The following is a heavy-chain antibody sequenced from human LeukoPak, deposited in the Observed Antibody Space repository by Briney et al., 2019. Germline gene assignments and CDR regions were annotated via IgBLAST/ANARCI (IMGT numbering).Heavy chain of an antibody. Sequence: ASVKVSCKGSEYTFTGYYMHWVRQAPGQGLEWMGWINPNSGGTNYAQKFQGRVTMTRDTSISTAYMELSRLRSDDTAVYYCARELIVVVNWFDPWGQGTLVTVSS. J-gene: IGHJ5*02. CDR1: EYTFTGYY. CDR3: ARELIVVVNWFDP. V-gene: IGHV1-2*02. CDR2: INPNSGGT. D-gene: IGHD2-21*01.